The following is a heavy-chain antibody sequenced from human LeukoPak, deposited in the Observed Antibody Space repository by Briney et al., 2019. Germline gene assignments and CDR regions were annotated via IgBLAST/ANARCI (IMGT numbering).Heavy chain of an antibody. Sequence: SGPALAKPTQTLTLTCTFSGFSLSTTGVGVGVGWIRQPPGKALEWLALIYWNDEKHYSPTLKTRLTITKDTSKNQVVLTMTNMNPLDTATYSCAHTVRASAGLIDYWGPGTLVTVSS. CDR3: AHTVRASAGLIDY. CDR1: GFSLSTTGVGVG. D-gene: IGHD6-13*01. CDR2: IYWNDEK. V-gene: IGHV2-5*01. J-gene: IGHJ4*02.